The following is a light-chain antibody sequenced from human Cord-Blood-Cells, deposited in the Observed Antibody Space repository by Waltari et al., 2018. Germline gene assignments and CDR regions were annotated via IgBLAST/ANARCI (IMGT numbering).Light chain of an antibody. CDR1: QSISSY. CDR2: AAS. Sequence: DIQMTQSPSSLSASVGDRVTITCRASQSISSYLNWYQQKPGKAPKLLIYAASSLQSGVPSRFSGSGYGTDFTLTISSLQPEEFATYYCQQSYSTLSLTFVGGTKVEIK. V-gene: IGKV1-39*01. CDR3: QQSYSTLSLT. J-gene: IGKJ4*01.